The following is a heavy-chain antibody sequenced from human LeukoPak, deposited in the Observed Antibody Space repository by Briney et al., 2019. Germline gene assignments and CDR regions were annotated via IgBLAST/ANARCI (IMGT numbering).Heavy chain of an antibody. D-gene: IGHD4/OR15-4a*01. CDR2: IYYGQTI. V-gene: IGHV4-39*01. Sequence: GSLRLSCAASGVTFSSFAMHWVRQSPGKGLEWIGSIYYGQTIYYNPSLNSRVTISVVTSKDQFTLQLNSVTAADTAVYYCVRHDGRGGATMGAFDSWGQGSLVTVSS. CDR3: VRHDGRGGATMGAFDS. J-gene: IGHJ5*01. CDR1: GVTFSSFAMH.